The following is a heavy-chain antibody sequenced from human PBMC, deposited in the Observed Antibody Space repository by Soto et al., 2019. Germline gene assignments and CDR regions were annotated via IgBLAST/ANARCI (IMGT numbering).Heavy chain of an antibody. D-gene: IGHD6-19*01. CDR1: GYTFTGYY. CDR3: ARVSVPYSSGWYYFDY. CDR2: INPNSGGT. Sequence: GASVKVSCKASGYTFTGYYIHWVRQAPGQGLEWMGWINPNSGGTNYAQKFQGWVTMTRDTSISTAYMELSRLRSDDTAVYYCARVSVPYSSGWYYFDYWGQGTLVTVSS. V-gene: IGHV1-2*04. J-gene: IGHJ4*02.